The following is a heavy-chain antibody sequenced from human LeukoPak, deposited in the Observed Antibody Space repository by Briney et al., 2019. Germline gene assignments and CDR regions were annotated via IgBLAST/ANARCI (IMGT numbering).Heavy chain of an antibody. D-gene: IGHD1-26*01. Sequence: PSETLSLTCTVSGYSISSDYYWGWIRQPPGTGLEWIGSLYHSGSTYYNPSLKSRVSMSVDTSKNQFSLKLTAVTAADTAVYYCVKDGRASSTSSDFWGQGTLVTVSS. CDR3: VKDGRASSTSSDF. V-gene: IGHV4-38-2*02. CDR1: GYSISSDYY. J-gene: IGHJ4*02. CDR2: LYHSGST.